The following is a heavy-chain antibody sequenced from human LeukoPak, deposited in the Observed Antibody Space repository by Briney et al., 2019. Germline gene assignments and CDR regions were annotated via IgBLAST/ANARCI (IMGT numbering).Heavy chain of an antibody. CDR3: ARDYDILTGDDAFDI. D-gene: IGHD3-9*01. J-gene: IGHJ3*02. Sequence: PGGSLRLSCAASGFTFSSYGMHWVRQAPGKGLEWVAVISYDGSNKYYADSVKGRFTISRDNSKNTLYLQMNSLRAEDTAVYYCARDYDILTGDDAFDIWGQGTMVTVSS. V-gene: IGHV3-30*03. CDR1: GFTFSSYG. CDR2: ISYDGSNK.